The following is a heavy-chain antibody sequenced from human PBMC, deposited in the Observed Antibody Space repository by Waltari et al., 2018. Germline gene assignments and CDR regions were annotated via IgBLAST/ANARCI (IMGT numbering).Heavy chain of an antibody. CDR2: TKNKDNSYTT. V-gene: IGHV3-72*01. CDR1: GFTFSDHY. D-gene: IGHD6-6*01. Sequence: VQLVESGGGLVQSGGSLRLSCAASGFTFSDHYMDWVRQAPGKGLEWVGRTKNKDNSYTTEYAASVKGRFTISRDELKNSLYLQMNNLKSEDTAVYYCARAYSRSFYSPGYWGQGTLVTVSS. J-gene: IGHJ4*02. CDR3: ARAYSRSFYSPGY.